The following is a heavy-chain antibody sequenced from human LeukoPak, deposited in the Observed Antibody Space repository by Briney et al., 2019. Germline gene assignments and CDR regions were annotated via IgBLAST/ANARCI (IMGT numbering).Heavy chain of an antibody. J-gene: IGHJ4*02. D-gene: IGHD3-16*01. CDR1: GGSISSSSYY. CDR2: IYYSGST. Sequence: PSETLSLTCTVSGGSISSSSYYWGWIRQPPGKGLEWIGSIYYSGSTYYNPSLKSRVTISVDTSKNQFSLKLSSVTAADTAVYYCARDGEGGGYYWDQGTLVTVSS. V-gene: IGHV4-39*07. CDR3: ARDGEGGGYY.